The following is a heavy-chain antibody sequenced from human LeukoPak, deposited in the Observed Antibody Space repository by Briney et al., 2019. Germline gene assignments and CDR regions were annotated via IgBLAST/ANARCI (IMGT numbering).Heavy chain of an antibody. J-gene: IGHJ4*02. CDR2: INHSGST. Sequence: SETLSLTCAVYGGSFSGYYWSWIRQPPGKGLEWIGEINHSGSTNYNPSLKSRVTISVDTSKNQFSLKLSSVTAADTAVYYCARCLARGYSYGSSSFSCSDYWGQGTLVTVSS. CDR1: GGSFSGYY. D-gene: IGHD5-18*01. V-gene: IGHV4-34*01. CDR3: ARCLARGYSYGSSSFSCSDY.